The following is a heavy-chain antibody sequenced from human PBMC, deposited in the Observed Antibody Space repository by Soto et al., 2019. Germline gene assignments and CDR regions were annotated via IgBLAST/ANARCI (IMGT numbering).Heavy chain of an antibody. CDR1: GYSFTSYW. D-gene: IGHD3-22*01. V-gene: IGHV5-51*01. J-gene: IGHJ5*02. CDR2: IYPGDSDT. CDR3: ARSPSFDYYYDSSGTRFDP. Sequence: PGESLKISCKGSGYSFTSYWIGWVRQMPGKGLEWMGIIYPGDSDTRYSPSFQGQVTISADKSISTAYLQWSSLKASDTAMYYCARSPSFDYYYDSSGTRFDPWGQGTLVSVSS.